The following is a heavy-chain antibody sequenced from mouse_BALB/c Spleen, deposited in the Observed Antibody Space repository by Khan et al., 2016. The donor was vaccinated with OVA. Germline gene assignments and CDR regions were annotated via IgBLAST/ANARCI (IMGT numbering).Heavy chain of an antibody. Sequence: QVQLKESGAELARPGASVKLSCKASGYTFTSYWMQWVKQRPGQGLEWIGAIYPGDGDTRYTQKFKGKATLTAAKSSSTAYMQLSSLASEDAAVYYCASWNYYVSFDYWGQGTTLTVSS. CDR1: GYTFTSYW. J-gene: IGHJ2*01. D-gene: IGHD1-1*01. CDR3: ASWNYYVSFDY. V-gene: IGHV1-87*01. CDR2: IYPGDGDT.